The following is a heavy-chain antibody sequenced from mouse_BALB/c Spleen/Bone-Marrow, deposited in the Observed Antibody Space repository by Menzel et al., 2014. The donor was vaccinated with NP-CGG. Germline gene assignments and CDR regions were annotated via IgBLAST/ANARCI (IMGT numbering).Heavy chain of an antibody. CDR2: IDPANGNT. J-gene: IGHJ4*01. CDR3: ARWEYYAMDY. V-gene: IGHV14-3*02. CDR1: GFNVKDTY. Sequence: EVQLQESGAELVKPGASVKLSCTASGFNVKDTYMHWVKQRPEQGLEWIGRIDPANGNTKYDPKFQGKATITADTSSNTAYLQLSSLTSEDTAVYYCARWEYYAMDYWGQGTSVTVSS. D-gene: IGHD4-1*01.